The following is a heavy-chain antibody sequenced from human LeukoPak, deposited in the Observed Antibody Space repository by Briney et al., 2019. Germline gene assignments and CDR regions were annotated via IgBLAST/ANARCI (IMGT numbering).Heavy chain of an antibody. D-gene: IGHD2-2*01. J-gene: IGHJ4*02. CDR2: ISGSGFST. CDR1: GFTFSSYA. V-gene: IGHV3-23*01. CDR3: AAPLGYCSSTSCFYYFDY. Sequence: GGSLRLSCAASGFTFSSYAMSWVRQAPGKGLEWVSAISGSGFSTYYADSVKGRFTISRDNSKNTLYLQMNSLRAEDTAVYYCAAPLGYCSSTSCFYYFDYWGQGTLVTVSS.